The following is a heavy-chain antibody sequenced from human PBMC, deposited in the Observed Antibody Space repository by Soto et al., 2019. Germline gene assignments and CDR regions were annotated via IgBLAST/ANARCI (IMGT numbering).Heavy chain of an antibody. V-gene: IGHV3-30*18. Sequence: ESGGGVVQPGRSLSLSCAASGFTFSDYGRLWVRQAPGKGLEWVAVISYDSSDTYYAESVKGRFAISRDNSMNTQYLQMNSLRAEETAVYYCAKALAGSYGDYGPSPFHFDYWGQGTLVTVSS. CDR1: GFTFSDYG. D-gene: IGHD4-17*01. J-gene: IGHJ4*02. CDR3: AKALAGSYGDYGPSPFHFDY. CDR2: ISYDSSDT.